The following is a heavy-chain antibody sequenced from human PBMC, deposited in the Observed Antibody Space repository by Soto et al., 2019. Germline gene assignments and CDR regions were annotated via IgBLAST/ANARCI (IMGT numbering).Heavy chain of an antibody. V-gene: IGHV3-53*01. CDR3: ARSMMVRGVLFDL. Sequence: QLVESGGGLIQPGGSLRLSCAVSGFSVSGKYMSWFRQAPGKGLDWVSVIYSGGSAYYADSVKGRFTISRDESQNTLYLQMNSLRAEDTAVYYCARSMMVRGVLFDLWGQGTLVSVSS. CDR2: IYSGGSA. D-gene: IGHD3-10*01. J-gene: IGHJ4*02. CDR1: GFSVSGKY.